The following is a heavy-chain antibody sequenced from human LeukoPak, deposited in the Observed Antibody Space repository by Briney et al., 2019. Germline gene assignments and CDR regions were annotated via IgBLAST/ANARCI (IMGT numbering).Heavy chain of an antibody. CDR3: ARSKAAAPYYYYGMDV. D-gene: IGHD6-13*01. CDR1: GDSVSSNSAA. V-gene: IGHV6-1*01. CDR2: TYYRSKWYN. Sequence: SQTLSLTCAISGDSVSSNSAAWNWIRQSPSRGLEWLGRTYYRSKWYNDYAVSAKSRITINPDTSKNQFSLQLNSVTPEDTAVYYCARSKAAAPYYYYGMDVWGQGTTVTVSS. J-gene: IGHJ6*02.